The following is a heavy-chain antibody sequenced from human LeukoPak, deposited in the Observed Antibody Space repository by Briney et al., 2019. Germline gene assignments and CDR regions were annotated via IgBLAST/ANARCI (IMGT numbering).Heavy chain of an antibody. CDR3: AKDPALWFGEFYFDY. V-gene: IGHV3-30*02. CDR1: GFTFSSYG. Sequence: GGSLRLSCAASGFTFSSYGMHWVRQAPGKGLEWVAFIRYDGSNKYYADSVKGRFTISRDNSKNTLYLQMNSLRAEDAAVYYCAKDPALWFGEFYFDYWGQGTLVTVSS. J-gene: IGHJ4*02. CDR2: IRYDGSNK. D-gene: IGHD3-10*01.